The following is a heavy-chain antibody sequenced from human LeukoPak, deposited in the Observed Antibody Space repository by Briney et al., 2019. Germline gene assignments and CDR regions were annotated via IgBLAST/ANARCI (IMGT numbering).Heavy chain of an antibody. CDR1: GDTFTGYY. CDR3: ARERAAAGTNWFDP. J-gene: IGHJ5*02. CDR2: INPNSGGT. Sequence: VASVKVSCKASGDTFTGYYMHWVRQAPGQGLEWMGWINPNSGGTNYAQKFQGWVTMTRDTSISTAHMELSRLRSDDTAVYYCARERAAAGTNWFDPWGQGTLVTVSS. D-gene: IGHD6-13*01. V-gene: IGHV1-2*04.